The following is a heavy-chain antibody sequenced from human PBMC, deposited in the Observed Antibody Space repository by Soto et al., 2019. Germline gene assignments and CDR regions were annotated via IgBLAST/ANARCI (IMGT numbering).Heavy chain of an antibody. CDR3: ARHGAAVLYYYGMDV. D-gene: IGHD6-13*01. V-gene: IGHV4-39*01. CDR1: GGSISTSTYY. CDR2: IYYSGTT. Sequence: SETLSLTCTVSGGSISTSTYYWGWIRQPPGKGLEWIGTIYYSGTTYYNPSLKSRVTISVDTSPNHFSLKLGSVTAADTAVYYCARHGAAVLYYYGMDVWGQGPTVTVSS. J-gene: IGHJ6*02.